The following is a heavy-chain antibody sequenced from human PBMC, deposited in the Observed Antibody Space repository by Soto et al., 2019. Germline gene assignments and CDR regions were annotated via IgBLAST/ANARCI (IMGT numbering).Heavy chain of an antibody. Sequence: GGSLRLSCAASGFTFSSYGMHWVRQAPGKGLEWVAFISYDGSNKDYADSVKGRFTISRDNSKNTLYVQMNSLRAEDTAVYYCAKVLNSGSWRYFYGMDVWGQGTTVTVSS. D-gene: IGHD6-13*01. CDR3: AKVLNSGSWRYFYGMDV. V-gene: IGHV3-30*18. CDR2: ISYDGSNK. CDR1: GFTFSSYG. J-gene: IGHJ6*02.